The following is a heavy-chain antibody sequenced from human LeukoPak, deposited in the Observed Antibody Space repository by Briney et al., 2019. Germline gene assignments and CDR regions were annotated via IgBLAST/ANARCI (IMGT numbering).Heavy chain of an antibody. CDR3: TRGNPFYYDKSGYPDY. CDR1: GFTFSSYG. J-gene: IGHJ4*02. Sequence: GGSLRLSCAASGFTFSSYGMHWVRQAPGKGLEWVAFIRYDGSNKYYADSVKGRFTISRDNAKNTLYLQMTSLRAEDTAVYYCTRGNPFYYDKSGYPDYWGQGTLVTVSS. CDR2: IRYDGSNK. D-gene: IGHD3-22*01. V-gene: IGHV3-30*02.